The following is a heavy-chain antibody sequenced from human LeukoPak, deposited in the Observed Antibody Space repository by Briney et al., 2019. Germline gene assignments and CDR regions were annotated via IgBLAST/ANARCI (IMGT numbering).Heavy chain of an antibody. CDR2: IYYSGST. CDR1: GGSISSGGYY. CDR3: ARDLRQQLVRGYGMDV. V-gene: IGHV4-31*03. Sequence: SQTLSLTRTVSGGSISSGGYYWSWIRQHPGKGLEWIGYIYYSGSTYYNPSLNSRVTKSVDTSKNKFSLKLSSVTAPDRAVYYCARDLRQQLVRGYGMDVRGQGTTVTVSS. D-gene: IGHD6-13*01. J-gene: IGHJ6*02.